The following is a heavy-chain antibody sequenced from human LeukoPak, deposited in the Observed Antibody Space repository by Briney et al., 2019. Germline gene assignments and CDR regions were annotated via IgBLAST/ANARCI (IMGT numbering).Heavy chain of an antibody. Sequence: ASVKVSCKASGYTFTNFGFNWVRQAPGQGLEWMGWISAYNGSTNYAQKFQGRVTMTTDTSTSTAYMELRSLKSDDTAVYYCARILTAAGKGASDCWGQGTLVTVSS. V-gene: IGHV1-18*01. CDR2: ISAYNGST. CDR3: ARILTAAGKGASDC. D-gene: IGHD6-13*01. CDR1: GYTFTNFG. J-gene: IGHJ4*02.